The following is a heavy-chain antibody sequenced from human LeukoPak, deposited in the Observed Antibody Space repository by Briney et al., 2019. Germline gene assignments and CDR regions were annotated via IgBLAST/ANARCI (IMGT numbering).Heavy chain of an antibody. Sequence: PSETLSLTCAVYGGSFSGYYWSWIRQPRGKGLEWIGEINHSGSTNYNPSLKSRVTISVDKSANQFSLNLSSVTAADTAVYYCARFSPRAMGNYLDFWGQGTLVTVSS. J-gene: IGHJ4*02. V-gene: IGHV4-34*01. CDR3: ARFSPRAMGNYLDF. CDR2: INHSGST. D-gene: IGHD7-27*01. CDR1: GGSFSGYY.